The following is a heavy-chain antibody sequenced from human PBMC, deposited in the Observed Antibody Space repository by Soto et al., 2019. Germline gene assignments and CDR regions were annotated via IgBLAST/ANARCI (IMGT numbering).Heavy chain of an antibody. CDR3: TTDSTQTFCDGGPCYSLQKKMHDS. Sequence: EVQLVESGGGLVKPGGSLRLSCAASGFTFNNGWMSWVRQAPGKGLEWFGRITSRIAGGTTDYSAPVQGRFTISRDESKDTLYLQMNSLKTEDTAVYYCTTDSTQTFCDGGPCYSLQKKMHDSWGQGTLVTVSS. CDR2: ITSRIAGGTT. D-gene: IGHD2-15*01. CDR1: GFTFNNGW. J-gene: IGHJ4*02. V-gene: IGHV3-15*01.